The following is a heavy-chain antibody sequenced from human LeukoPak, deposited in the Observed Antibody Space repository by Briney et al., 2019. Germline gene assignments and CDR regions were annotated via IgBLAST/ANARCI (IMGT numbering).Heavy chain of an antibody. CDR2: IDPSDSYT. CDR1: GYSFTSYW. CDR3: ARHVAPRAGYNYDFWSGYYHDAFDI. V-gene: IGHV5-10-1*01. J-gene: IGHJ3*02. D-gene: IGHD3-3*01. Sequence: GESLKISCKGSGYSFTSYWISWVRQMPGKGLEWMGRIDPSDSYTNYSPSFQGHVTISADKSISTAYLQWSSLKASDTAMYYRARHVAPRAGYNYDFWSGYYHDAFDIWGQGTMVTVSS.